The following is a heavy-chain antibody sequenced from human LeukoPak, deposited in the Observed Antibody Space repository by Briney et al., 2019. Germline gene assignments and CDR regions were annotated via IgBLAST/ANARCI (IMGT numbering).Heavy chain of an antibody. CDR1: GFTLSSYW. V-gene: IGHV3-7*01. CDR3: ASARAFDI. CDR2: IKEEGSEK. Sequence: GGSLRLSCAASGFTLSSYWMSWVRPGPGEGRGWVANIKEEGSEKYNVDSVKGRSTSSRDNAKNSLYLQMNSLRAEDTAVYYCASARAFDIWGQGTMVTVSS. J-gene: IGHJ3*02.